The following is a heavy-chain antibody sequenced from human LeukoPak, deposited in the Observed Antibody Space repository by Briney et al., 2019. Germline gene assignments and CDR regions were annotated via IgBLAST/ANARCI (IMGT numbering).Heavy chain of an antibody. Sequence: SETLSLTCTVPGGSIRSASYYWSWIRQPAGKGLEWIGRIYSSGSTNYNPSLKGRVTISVDTSKNQFSLNLSSVTAADTAVYYCARGGYNSYFDSWGQGTLVTVSS. CDR1: GGSIRSASYY. J-gene: IGHJ4*02. D-gene: IGHD5-18*01. V-gene: IGHV4-61*02. CDR2: IYSSGST. CDR3: ARGGYNSYFDS.